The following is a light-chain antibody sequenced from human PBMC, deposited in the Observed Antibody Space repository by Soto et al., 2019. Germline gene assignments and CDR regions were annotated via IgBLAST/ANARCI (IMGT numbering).Light chain of an antibody. CDR1: TSDVGGYNL. CDR3: CSYASSSSYV. J-gene: IGLJ1*01. CDR2: EGT. Sequence: QSVLTQPASVSWSPGQSITISCSVTTSDVGGYNLVSWYQQHTAKAPKLLIYEGTQRPSGVSSRFSGSKSGNTASLTISGLQAEDEADYYCCSYASSSSYVFGTGTKVPS. V-gene: IGLV2-23*01.